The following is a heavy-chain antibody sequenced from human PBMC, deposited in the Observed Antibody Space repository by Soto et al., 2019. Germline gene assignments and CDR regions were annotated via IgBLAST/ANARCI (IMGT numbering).Heavy chain of an antibody. J-gene: IGHJ4*03. CDR1: GDSISSGSY. D-gene: IGHD6-19*01. V-gene: IGHV4-38-2*02. CDR2: IYHGGTT. Sequence: PSETLSLTCTVSGDSISSGSYWGWIRQPPGEGPEWIASIYHGGTTFCNPSLKSRISISVDTSKNQFSLRLTSVTAADTATYYCARVHVMVVAGSTFDYWGRGTLVTVSS. CDR3: ARVHVMVVAGSTFDY.